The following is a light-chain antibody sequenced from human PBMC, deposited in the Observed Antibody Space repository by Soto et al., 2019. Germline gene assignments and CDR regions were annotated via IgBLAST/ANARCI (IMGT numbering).Light chain of an antibody. CDR3: SSYTSSIFYV. CDR1: SSDVGGYNY. V-gene: IGLV2-14*01. CDR2: DVS. J-gene: IGLJ1*01. Sequence: QSALTQPASVSGSPGQSITISCTGTSSDVGGYNYDSWYQQHPGKAPKLMIYDVSNRPSGVSNRFSGSKSGNTASLTISGLQAEDEADYYCSSYTSSIFYVFGTGTKLTVL.